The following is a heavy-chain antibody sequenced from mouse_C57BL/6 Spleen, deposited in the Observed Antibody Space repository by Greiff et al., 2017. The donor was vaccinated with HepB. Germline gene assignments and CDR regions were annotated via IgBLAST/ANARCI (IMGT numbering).Heavy chain of an antibody. D-gene: IGHD2-4*01. J-gene: IGHJ1*03. Sequence: VQLQQSGGGLVKPGGSLKLSCAASGFTFSSYAMSWVRQTPEKRLEWVATISDGGSYTYYPDNVKGRFTISRDNAKNNLYLQMSHLKSEDTAMYYCARDRSTMRYFDVWGTGTTVTVSS. V-gene: IGHV5-4*01. CDR2: ISDGGSYT. CDR3: ARDRSTMRYFDV. CDR1: GFTFSSYA.